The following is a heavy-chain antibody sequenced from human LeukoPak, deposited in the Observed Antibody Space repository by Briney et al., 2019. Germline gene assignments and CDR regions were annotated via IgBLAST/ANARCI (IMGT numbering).Heavy chain of an antibody. CDR1: GGSFSGYY. CDR2: INHSGST. Sequence: PSETLSLTCAVFGGSFSGYYWSWLRQPPGKGLEGIGEINHSGSTNYNPSLKSRVTISVDTSKNQFSLKLSSVTAADTAVYYCARGGLWFGEPYYFDYWGQGTLVTVSS. J-gene: IGHJ4*02. V-gene: IGHV4-34*01. CDR3: ARGGLWFGEPYYFDY. D-gene: IGHD3-10*01.